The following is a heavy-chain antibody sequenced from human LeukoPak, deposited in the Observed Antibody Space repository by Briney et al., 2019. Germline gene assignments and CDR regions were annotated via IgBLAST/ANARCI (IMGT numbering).Heavy chain of an antibody. CDR1: GFTFSSYE. CDR2: ISSSGSTI. CDR3: ARDRDGYSYGPRPYYFDY. D-gene: IGHD5-18*01. J-gene: IGHJ4*02. Sequence: GGSLRLSCAASGFTFSSYEMNWVRQAPGKGLEWVSYISSSGSTIYYADSVKGRFTIFRDNAKNSLYLQMNSLRAEDTAVYYCARDRDGYSYGPRPYYFDYWGQGTLVTVSS. V-gene: IGHV3-48*03.